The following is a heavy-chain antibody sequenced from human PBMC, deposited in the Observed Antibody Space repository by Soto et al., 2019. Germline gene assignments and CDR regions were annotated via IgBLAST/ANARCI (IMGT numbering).Heavy chain of an antibody. J-gene: IGHJ5*02. Sequence: PSETLSLTCAVSGGSISSSNWWSFVRQPPGKGLEWIGEIYHSGSTNYNPSLKSRVTISVDKSKNQFSLKLSSVTAADTAVYYCARRGPIAAAGNGRKYNWFDPWGQGTLVTVSS. CDR3: ARRGPIAAAGNGRKYNWFDP. V-gene: IGHV4-4*02. CDR1: GGSISSSNW. D-gene: IGHD6-13*01. CDR2: IYHSGST.